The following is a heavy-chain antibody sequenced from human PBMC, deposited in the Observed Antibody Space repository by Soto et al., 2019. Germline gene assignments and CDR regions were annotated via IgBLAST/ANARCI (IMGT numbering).Heavy chain of an antibody. D-gene: IGHD2-2*01. CDR1: GFSLSTRDVG. CDR2: VYWDDSK. V-gene: IGHV2-5*02. CDR3: AHCRGGVASF. Sequence: QITLNESGPTLVKPTQTLTLTCTFSGFSLSTRDVGVGWIRQPPGEALEWLGVVYWDDSKTYSPSLDSRLTIPKDTSKNQVVLRMTKMDPVDTATYYCAHCRGGVASFWGQGTLVTVSS. J-gene: IGHJ4*02.